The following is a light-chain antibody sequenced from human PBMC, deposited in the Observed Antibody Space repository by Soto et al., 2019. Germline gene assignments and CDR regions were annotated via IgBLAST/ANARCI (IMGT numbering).Light chain of an antibody. V-gene: IGLV2-14*01. CDR3: SSYTSSSVVI. Sequence: QSVLTQPASVSGSPGPSITISCTGTSSDVGGYNYVSWYQQHPDKAPKLMIYDVNNRPSGVSNRFSASKSGNTASLTISGLQAEDEADYYCSSYTSSSVVIFGGGTKLTVL. J-gene: IGLJ2*01. CDR1: SSDVGGYNY. CDR2: DVN.